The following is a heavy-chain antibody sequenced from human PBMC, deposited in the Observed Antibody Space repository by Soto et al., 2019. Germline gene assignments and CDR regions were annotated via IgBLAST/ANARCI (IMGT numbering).Heavy chain of an antibody. CDR1: CFSITSSY. J-gene: IGHJ3*02. Sequence: SATLSLTCILHCFSITSSYWSWIRQPPGKGLEWIGYIYYSGSTNYNPSLKSRVTISVDTSKNQFSLKLSSVTAADTAVYYCARVWGGAFDIWGQGTMVT. D-gene: IGHD3-10*01. CDR2: IYYSGST. CDR3: ARVWGGAFDI. V-gene: IGHV4-59*01.